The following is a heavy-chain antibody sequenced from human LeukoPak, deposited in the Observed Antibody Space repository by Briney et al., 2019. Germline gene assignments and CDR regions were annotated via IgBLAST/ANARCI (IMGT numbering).Heavy chain of an antibody. CDR2: KYYSEST. D-gene: IGHD7-27*01. Sequence: SETLSPTCTVSGDSTTSYYWSWIRQAPGKGLEWIGYKYYSESTKYNPSLKSRVTISLDTSRNHFSLSLSSVTTADTAVYYCARGQLGSYGSIRPIFDYWGQGILVTVSS. CDR1: GDSTTSYY. J-gene: IGHJ4*02. V-gene: IGHV4-59*01. CDR3: ARGQLGSYGSIRPIFDY.